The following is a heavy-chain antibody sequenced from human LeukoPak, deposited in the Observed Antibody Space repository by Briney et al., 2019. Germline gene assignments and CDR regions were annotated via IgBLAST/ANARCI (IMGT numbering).Heavy chain of an antibody. CDR2: VYPGGFT. V-gene: IGHV3-66*02. CDR1: GFTVTSNY. D-gene: IGHD2-2*01. J-gene: IGHJ4*02. CDR3: ARDGGSVVPVYLFDY. Sequence: GGSLRLSCAVSGFTVTSNYMSWVRQAPGKGLEWVSVVYPGGFTYHADSVKGRFTISRDNSKNTLYLQMNSLRAEDTAVYYCARDGGSVVPVYLFDYWGQGTLVTVSS.